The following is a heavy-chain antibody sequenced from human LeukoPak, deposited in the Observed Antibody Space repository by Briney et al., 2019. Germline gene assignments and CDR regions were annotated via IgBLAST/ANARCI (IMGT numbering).Heavy chain of an antibody. CDR1: GFSFSDYH. CDR3: ATLDYYDSSGSTFDY. CDR2: ISTTSTYI. D-gene: IGHD3-22*01. Sequence: GGSLRLSCAASGFSFSDYHMSWIRQAPGKGLEWVSSISTTSTYIYYADSVKGRFTISRDNAKNSLYLQMSSLRAEDTAVYYCATLDYYDSSGSTFDYWGQGTLVTVSS. J-gene: IGHJ4*02. V-gene: IGHV3-11*04.